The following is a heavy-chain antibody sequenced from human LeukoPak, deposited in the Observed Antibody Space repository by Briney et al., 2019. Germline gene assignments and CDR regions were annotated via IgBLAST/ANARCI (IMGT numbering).Heavy chain of an antibody. Sequence: PSETLSLTCTVSGGSISSGGHYWSWIRHDPRKGLEWIGYIYYTGSTYYNPSLKSRVSISVDTSKNQFSLKMTSVTAADTAVYYCAREGDSSGYSYFDFWGQGTLVTVSS. CDR1: GGSISSGGHY. CDR3: AREGDSSGYSYFDF. J-gene: IGHJ4*02. CDR2: IYYTGST. D-gene: IGHD3-22*01. V-gene: IGHV4-31*03.